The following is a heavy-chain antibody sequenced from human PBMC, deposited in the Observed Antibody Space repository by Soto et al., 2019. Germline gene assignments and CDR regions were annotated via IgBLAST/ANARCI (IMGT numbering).Heavy chain of an antibody. CDR3: ARDGSSSWYTKYYYMDV. J-gene: IGHJ6*03. Sequence: GGALRLSCAASGFTFSSYGMHWVRQAPGKGLEWVAVIWYDGSNKYYADSVKGRSTISRDNSKNTLYLQMNSLRAEDTAVYYCARDGSSSWYTKYYYMDVWGKGTTVTVSS. CDR2: IWYDGSNK. D-gene: IGHD6-13*01. CDR1: GFTFSSYG. V-gene: IGHV3-33*01.